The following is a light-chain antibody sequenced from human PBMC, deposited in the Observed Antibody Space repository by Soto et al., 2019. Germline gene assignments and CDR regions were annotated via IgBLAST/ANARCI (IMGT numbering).Light chain of an antibody. CDR3: QPASSFPHT. CDR2: AAS. Sequence: DIQMTQSPSSVSASIGDTVTITCRASQPISSWLAWFRQRPGKAPELLIYAASTLHSRVPSRFSGSGSGTDFALTISDLQPEDFATYFCQPASSFPHTFGPGTKLDIK. CDR1: QPISSW. V-gene: IGKV1-12*01. J-gene: IGKJ2*01.